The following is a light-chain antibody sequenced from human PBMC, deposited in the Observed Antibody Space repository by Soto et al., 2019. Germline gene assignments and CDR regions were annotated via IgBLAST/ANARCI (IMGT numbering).Light chain of an antibody. V-gene: IGKV1-27*01. Sequence: DIQMTQSPSSLSASVGDRVTITCRASQGISNYLAWYQQKPGKVPKLLIYAASTLQSGVPPRFSGSGSGTDFTLTISSLQPEDVATYYCQKYNSAPWTFGQGTKGEIK. CDR3: QKYNSAPWT. CDR2: AAS. J-gene: IGKJ1*01. CDR1: QGISNY.